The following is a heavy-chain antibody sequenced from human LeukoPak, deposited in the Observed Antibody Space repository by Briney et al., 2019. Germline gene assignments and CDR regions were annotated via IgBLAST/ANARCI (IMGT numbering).Heavy chain of an antibody. Sequence: GGSLRLSCAASGFTFSSYAMSWVRQAPGKGLEWVSAISGSGGSTYYADSVKGRFTISRDNSKNTLYLQMNSLRAEDTAVYYCAKDHGTLIVVVSYYFDYWGQGALVTVSS. V-gene: IGHV3-23*01. J-gene: IGHJ4*02. CDR3: AKDHGTLIVVVSYYFDY. CDR1: GFTFSSYA. D-gene: IGHD3-22*01. CDR2: ISGSGGST.